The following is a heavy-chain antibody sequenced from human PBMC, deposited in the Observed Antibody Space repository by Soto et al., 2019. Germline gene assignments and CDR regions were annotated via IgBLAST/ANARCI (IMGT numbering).Heavy chain of an antibody. CDR1: GFTFSNYG. Sequence: QVQLVESGGGVVQPGRSLRLSCAASGFTFSNYGMHWVRQAPGKGLEWVPTISSDGNDKYYADSVKGRFTISRDHSKHTQDLQMNGLRAEDTAVYYCAEGSMSAHQVLVHWGQGTLVTVSS. D-gene: IGHD6-6*01. J-gene: IGHJ4*02. V-gene: IGHV3-30*18. CDR3: AEGSMSAHQVLVH. CDR2: ISSDGNDK.